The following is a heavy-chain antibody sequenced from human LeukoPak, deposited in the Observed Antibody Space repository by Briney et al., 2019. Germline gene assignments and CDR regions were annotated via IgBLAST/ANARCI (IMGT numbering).Heavy chain of an antibody. D-gene: IGHD2-2*01. V-gene: IGHV4-34*01. Sequence: SETLSLTCTVYGGSFSGYYWSWIRQSPEKGLEWIGEINLSGGTNYNPSLKSRVTMSVDTSKNQFSLKLTSVTAADTAVYYCARLPRRVVPAAMPPDYWGQGTLVTVSS. CDR3: ARLPRRVVPAAMPPDY. J-gene: IGHJ4*02. CDR1: GGSFSGYY. CDR2: INLSGGT.